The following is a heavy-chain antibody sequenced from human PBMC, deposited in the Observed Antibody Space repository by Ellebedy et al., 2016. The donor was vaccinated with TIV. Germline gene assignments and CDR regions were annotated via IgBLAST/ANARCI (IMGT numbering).Heavy chain of an antibody. J-gene: IGHJ4*02. Sequence: GESLKISCAASGFTFSSYAMHWVRQAPGKGLEWVAVISYDGSNKYYADSVKGRFTISRDNSKNTLYLQMNSLRAEDTAVYYCARDITFGELELRSFDYWGQGTLVTVSS. D-gene: IGHD3-10*01. CDR3: ARDITFGELELRSFDY. CDR2: ISYDGSNK. CDR1: GFTFSSYA. V-gene: IGHV3-30*11.